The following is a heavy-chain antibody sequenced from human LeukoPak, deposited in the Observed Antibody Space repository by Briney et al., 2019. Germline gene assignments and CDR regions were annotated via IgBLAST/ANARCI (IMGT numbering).Heavy chain of an antibody. J-gene: IGHJ5*02. CDR1: GGSFSGHY. D-gene: IGHD3-10*01. V-gene: IGHV4-34*01. CDR3: ARAFGNVRGDA. Sequence: KPSETLPLTCAVSGGSFSGHYWSWIRQPPEKGLEWIGEINHAGYTNYNPSLKSRVTISVDTSKNQFSLNVSSLTAADTAVYYCARAFGNVRGDAWGQGSLVTVSS. CDR2: INHAGYT.